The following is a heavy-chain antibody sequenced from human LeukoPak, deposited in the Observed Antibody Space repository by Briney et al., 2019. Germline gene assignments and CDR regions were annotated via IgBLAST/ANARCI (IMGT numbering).Heavy chain of an antibody. Sequence: GGSLRLSCAASGFTFSSYGMHWVRQAPGKGLEWVAVIWFDGSNKYYADFVKGRFTISRDNSKNTLYLQMSSLRAEDTAVYHCARDRSRYYGMDVWGQGTTVTVSS. J-gene: IGHJ6*02. D-gene: IGHD6-25*01. CDR1: GFTFSSYG. V-gene: IGHV3-33*01. CDR2: IWFDGSNK. CDR3: ARDRSRYYGMDV.